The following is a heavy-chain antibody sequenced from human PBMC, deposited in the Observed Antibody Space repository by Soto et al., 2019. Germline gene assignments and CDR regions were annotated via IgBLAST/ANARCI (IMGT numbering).Heavy chain of an antibody. CDR1: GFTFSSYG. D-gene: IGHD6-13*01. CDR3: ARAQLVPKIYYYYYYGMDV. J-gene: IGHJ6*02. CDR2: ISYDGSNK. V-gene: IGHV3-30*03. Sequence: QVQLVESGGGVVQPGRSLRLSCAASGFTFSSYGMHWVRQAPGKGLEWVAVISYDGSNKYYADSVKGRFTISRDNSKNTLYLQMNSLRAEDTAVYYCARAQLVPKIYYYYYYGMDVWGQGTTVTVSS.